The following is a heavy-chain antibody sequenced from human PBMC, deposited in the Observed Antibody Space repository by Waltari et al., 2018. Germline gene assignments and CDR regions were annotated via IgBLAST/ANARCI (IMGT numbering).Heavy chain of an antibody. J-gene: IGHJ3*02. CDR1: GGTFSSYA. Sequence: QVQLVQSGAEVKKPGSSVKVSCKASGGTFSSYAISWVRQAPGQGLEWMGGIIPIFGTANYAQKFQGRVTITTDESTSTAYMGLSSLSSEDTAVYYCARRHHDYGGNDDAFDIWGQGTMVTVSS. CDR2: IIPIFGTA. V-gene: IGHV1-69*05. D-gene: IGHD4-17*01. CDR3: ARRHHDYGGNDDAFDI.